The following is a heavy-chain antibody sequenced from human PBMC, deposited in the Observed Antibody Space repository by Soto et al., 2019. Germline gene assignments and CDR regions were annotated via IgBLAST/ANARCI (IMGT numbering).Heavy chain of an antibody. Sequence: GGSLRLSCAASGFSVSTNYMSWVRQAPGKGLEWVSVIYSGGNTFYTGTVKGRFIISGDIYKNTLFLQMNSLRAEDTAVYYCARDFPLSEYRFSGSYYYNHWGQGTLVTVSS. J-gene: IGHJ4*02. CDR1: GFSVSTNY. CDR3: ARDFPLSEYRFSGSYYYNH. D-gene: IGHD1-26*01. V-gene: IGHV3-53*01. CDR2: IYSGGNT.